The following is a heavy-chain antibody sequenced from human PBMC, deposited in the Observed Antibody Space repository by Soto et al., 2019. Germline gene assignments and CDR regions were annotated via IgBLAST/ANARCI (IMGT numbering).Heavy chain of an antibody. Sequence: SETLSLTCTVSGGSIRSHYWGWIRQPPGKGLEWIGYIYYRGRINYSPSLKSRVTITKDTSKNQETQKVNYVTAADTAVYYCARLVDRNWYPFFFDYWGQGTQVT. J-gene: IGHJ4*02. CDR3: ARLVDRNWYPFFFDY. V-gene: IGHV4-59*11. CDR2: IYYRGRI. CDR1: GGSIRSHY. D-gene: IGHD1-1*01.